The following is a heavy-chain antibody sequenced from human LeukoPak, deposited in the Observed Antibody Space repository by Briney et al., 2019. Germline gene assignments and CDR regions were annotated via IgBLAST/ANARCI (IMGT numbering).Heavy chain of an antibody. CDR2: IKQDGSEK. CDR3: ARAMAPHSGSYPLDY. V-gene: IGHV3-7*01. Sequence: GGSLRLPCAASGFTFSSYWMSRVRQAPGKGLEWVANIKQDGSEKYYVDSVKGRFTISRDNAKNSLHLQMNSLRAEDTAVYYCARAMAPHSGSYPLDYWGQGTLVTVSS. D-gene: IGHD1-26*01. J-gene: IGHJ4*02. CDR1: GFTFSSYW.